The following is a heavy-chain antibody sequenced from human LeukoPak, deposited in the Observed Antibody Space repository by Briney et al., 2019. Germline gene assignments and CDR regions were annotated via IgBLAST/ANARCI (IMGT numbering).Heavy chain of an antibody. CDR2: IKQDGSEK. D-gene: IGHD6-13*01. Sequence: GGSLRLSCAASGFTFSSYWMSWVRQAPGKGLEWVANIKQDGSEKYYVASVKGRFTISRDNAKNSLYLQMNSLRAEDTAVYYCARDASIIAAAATGYFDYWGQGTLVTVSS. CDR3: ARDASIIAAAATGYFDY. CDR1: GFTFSSYW. J-gene: IGHJ4*02. V-gene: IGHV3-7*01.